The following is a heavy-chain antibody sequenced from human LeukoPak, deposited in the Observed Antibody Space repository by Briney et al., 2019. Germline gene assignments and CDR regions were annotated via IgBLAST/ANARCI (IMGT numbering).Heavy chain of an antibody. Sequence: ASVKVSCKASGYTFTSYYMHWARQAPGQGLEWMGIINPSGGSTSYAQKFQGRVTMTRDTSTSTVYMELSSLRSEDTAVYYCARDPPGCSGGSCYPSYYFDYWGQGTLVTVSS. D-gene: IGHD2-15*01. CDR2: INPSGGST. V-gene: IGHV1-46*01. CDR1: GYTFTSYY. J-gene: IGHJ4*02. CDR3: ARDPPGCSGGSCYPSYYFDY.